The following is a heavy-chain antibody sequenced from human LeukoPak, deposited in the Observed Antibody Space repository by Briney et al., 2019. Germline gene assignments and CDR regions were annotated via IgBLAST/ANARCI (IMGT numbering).Heavy chain of an antibody. V-gene: IGHV1-2*02. CDR1: GYTFSDYY. CDR3: ARKRGVGVDTNAFDI. D-gene: IGHD3-3*01. J-gene: IGHJ3*02. CDR2: ISPDSVEK. Sequence: ASVKVSCKAPGYTFSDYYMHWVRQAPAQGLEWMAWISPDSVEKKYAQKFQGRVTMTRDTSISTAYMELSRLTSDDTAVYYCARKRGVGVDTNAFDIWGQGTMVTVSS.